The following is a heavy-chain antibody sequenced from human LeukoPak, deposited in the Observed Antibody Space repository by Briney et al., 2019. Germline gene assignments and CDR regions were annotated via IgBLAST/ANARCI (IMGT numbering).Heavy chain of an antibody. J-gene: IGHJ5*02. V-gene: IGHV5-51*01. CDR1: GYRFSTSW. D-gene: IGHD6-19*01. CDR3: ARVALDGHDKWFDP. Sequence: GESLKISCKGSGYRFSTSWIGWVRQMPGKGLEWMGIIYPGDSETRYSPSLQGHVTISADKSSNTAYLQWSSLKASDTAMYYCARVALDGHDKWFDPWGQGTLISVSS. CDR2: IYPGDSET.